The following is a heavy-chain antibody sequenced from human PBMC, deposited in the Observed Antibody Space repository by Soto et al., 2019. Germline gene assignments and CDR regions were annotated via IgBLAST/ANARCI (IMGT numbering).Heavy chain of an antibody. CDR1: GGSLSSYY. J-gene: IGHJ6*03. Sequence: PSETLSLTCTVSGGSLSSYYWTWIRQPPGKGLEWIGHIYYSGGTNYNPSLKSRVTMSVDTSKNQFSLKLSSVTAADTAVYYCARLGYYYYMDVWGKGTTVTVSS. V-gene: IGHV4-59*08. CDR3: ARLGYYYYMDV. CDR2: IYYSGGT.